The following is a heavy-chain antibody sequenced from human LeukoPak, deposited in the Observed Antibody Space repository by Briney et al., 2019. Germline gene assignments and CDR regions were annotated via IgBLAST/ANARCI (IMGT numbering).Heavy chain of an antibody. Sequence: SGPTLVNPTQTLTLTCTFSGFSLSTGGVGVGWIRQPPGKALEWLALIYWDDDKRYSPSLKSRLTVTKDTSKNQVVLTMTNMDPVDTATYYCAHRLPRAEKKYNWFDPWGQGTLVTVSS. CDR2: IYWDDDK. CDR3: AHRLPRAEKKYNWFDP. V-gene: IGHV2-5*02. J-gene: IGHJ5*02. CDR1: GFSLSTGGVG.